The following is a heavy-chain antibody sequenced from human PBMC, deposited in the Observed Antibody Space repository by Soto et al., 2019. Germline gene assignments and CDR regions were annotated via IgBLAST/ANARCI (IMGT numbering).Heavy chain of an antibody. J-gene: IGHJ6*02. CDR1: CGSISSSNW. V-gene: IGHV4-4*02. CDR3: ARCYGSGSSYYYYYGMDV. CDR2: IYHSGST. Sequence: TSETLSLTCAVSCGSISSSNWWSWVRQPPGKGLEWIGEIYHSGSTNYNPSLKSRVTISVDKSKNQFSLKLSSVTAADTAVYYCARCYGSGSSYYYYYGMDVWGQGTTVTVSS. D-gene: IGHD3-10*01.